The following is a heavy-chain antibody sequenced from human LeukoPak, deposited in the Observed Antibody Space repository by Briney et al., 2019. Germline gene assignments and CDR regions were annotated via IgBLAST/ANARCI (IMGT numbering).Heavy chain of an antibody. D-gene: IGHD3-22*01. Sequence: PGGSLRLSCAASGFTFSSYWMHWVRQAPGKGLVWVSRINSDGSSTSYADSVRGRFTISRDNAKNTLYLQMNSLRAEDTAVFYCARAEYYYDSSGYYPRYYNYYYMDVWGKGTTVTVSS. V-gene: IGHV3-74*01. J-gene: IGHJ6*03. CDR1: GFTFSSYW. CDR3: ARAEYYYDSSGYYPRYYNYYYMDV. CDR2: INSDGSST.